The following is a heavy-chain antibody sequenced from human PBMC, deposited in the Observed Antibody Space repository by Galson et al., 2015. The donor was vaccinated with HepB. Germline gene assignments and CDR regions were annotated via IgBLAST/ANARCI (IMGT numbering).Heavy chain of an antibody. V-gene: IGHV4-31*03. Sequence: LSLTCTLSGGSISSGGYYWSWIRQHPGKGLEWIGYIYYSGSTYYNPSLKSRVTISVDTSKNQFSLKLSSVTAADRAVYYCARGTTVADYFDYWGQGTLVTVSS. D-gene: IGHD4-11*01. CDR1: GGSISSGGYY. J-gene: IGHJ4*02. CDR2: IYYSGST. CDR3: ARGTTVADYFDY.